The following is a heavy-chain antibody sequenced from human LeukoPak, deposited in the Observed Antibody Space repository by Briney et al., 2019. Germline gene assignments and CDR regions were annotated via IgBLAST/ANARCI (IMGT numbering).Heavy chain of an antibody. V-gene: IGHV3-7*01. CDR3: ARLYDFWTPAFDI. CDR1: GFSLSDYS. D-gene: IGHD3-3*01. J-gene: IGHJ3*02. CDR2: IKQDGSEK. Sequence: QSGGSLRLSCTVSGFSLSDYSMNWVRQAPGKGLEWVANIKQDGSEKYYVDSVKGRFTISRDNAKNSLYLQMNSLRAEDTAVYYCARLYDFWTPAFDIWGQGTMVTVSS.